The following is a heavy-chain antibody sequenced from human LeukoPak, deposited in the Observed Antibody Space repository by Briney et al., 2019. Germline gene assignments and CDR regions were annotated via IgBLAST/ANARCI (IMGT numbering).Heavy chain of an antibody. D-gene: IGHD2-2*01. CDR3: ARDRGGRVVPAAIFDP. CDR2: INPNSGGT. Sequence: EASVNVSCKASGYTFTGYYMHWVRQAPGQGLEWMGRINPNSGGTNYAQKFQGRVTMTGDTSISTAYMELSRLRSDDTAVYYCARDRGGRVVPAAIFDPWGQGTLVPVSS. V-gene: IGHV1-2*06. CDR1: GYTFTGYY. J-gene: IGHJ5*02.